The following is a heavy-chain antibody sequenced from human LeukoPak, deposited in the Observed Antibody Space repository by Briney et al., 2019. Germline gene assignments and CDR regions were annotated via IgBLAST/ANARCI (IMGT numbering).Heavy chain of an antibody. Sequence: SETLSLTCAVYGGSFSGYYWSWIRQPPGKGLEWIGEINHSGSTNYNPSLKSRVTISVDTSKKQFSLKLSSVTAADTAVYYCARDSYSSGWYPVYYYYYYMDVWGKGTTVTISS. J-gene: IGHJ6*03. CDR3: ARDSYSSGWYPVYYYYYYMDV. D-gene: IGHD6-19*01. V-gene: IGHV4-34*01. CDR1: GGSFSGYY. CDR2: INHSGST.